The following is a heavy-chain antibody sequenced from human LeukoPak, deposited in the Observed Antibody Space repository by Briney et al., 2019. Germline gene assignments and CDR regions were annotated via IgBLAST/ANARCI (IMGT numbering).Heavy chain of an antibody. CDR3: GRYDSGYAT. CDR1: GGSISSSSYY. V-gene: IGHV4-39*01. Sequence: SETLSLTCTVSGGSISSSSYYWGWIRQPPGKGLEWIGSIYYSGSTYYNPSLKSRVTISVDTSKNQFSLKLSSVTAADTAVYYCGRYDSGYATWGQGTLVTVSP. D-gene: IGHD5-12*01. J-gene: IGHJ4*02. CDR2: IYYSGST.